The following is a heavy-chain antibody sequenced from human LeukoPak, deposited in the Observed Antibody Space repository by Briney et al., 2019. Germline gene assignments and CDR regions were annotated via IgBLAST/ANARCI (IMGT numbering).Heavy chain of an antibody. J-gene: IGHJ4*02. V-gene: IGHV4-30-2*01. Sequence: PSQTLSLTCTVSGGSISSGGYYWSWIRQPPGKGLEWIGYIYHSGSTYYNPSLKSRVTISVDRSKNQFSLKLSSVTAADTAVYYCASSIIAAPADYWGQGTLVTVSS. CDR2: IYHSGST. D-gene: IGHD6-13*01. CDR1: GGSISSGGYY. CDR3: ASSIIAAPADY.